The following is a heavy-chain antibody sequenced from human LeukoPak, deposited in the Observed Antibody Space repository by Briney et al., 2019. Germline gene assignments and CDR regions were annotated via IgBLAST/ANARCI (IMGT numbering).Heavy chain of an antibody. CDR3: ATVRWELLSVSAFDI. D-gene: IGHD1-26*01. J-gene: IGHJ3*02. Sequence: ASVKVSCKVSGYTLTELSMHWVRQAPGKGLEWMGGFDPEDGETIYAQKFQGRVTMTKDTSTDTAYMELSSLRSEDTAVYYCATVRWELLSVSAFDIWGQGTMVTVSS. V-gene: IGHV1-24*01. CDR1: GYTLTELS. CDR2: FDPEDGET.